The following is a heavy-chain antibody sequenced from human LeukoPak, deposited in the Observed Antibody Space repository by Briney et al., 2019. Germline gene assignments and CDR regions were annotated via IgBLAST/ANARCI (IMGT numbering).Heavy chain of an antibody. CDR1: GCTFTSYG. CDR3: ASPAATRKAGINFDY. Sequence: ASVKVSCKASGCTFTSYGISWVRQAPGQGLEWMGWISAHNGNTNYAQKLQGRVTMTTDTSASTAYMELRSLRSDDTAVYYCASPAATRKAGINFDYWGQGTLVTVSS. V-gene: IGHV1-18*01. J-gene: IGHJ4*02. D-gene: IGHD2-15*01. CDR2: ISAHNGNT.